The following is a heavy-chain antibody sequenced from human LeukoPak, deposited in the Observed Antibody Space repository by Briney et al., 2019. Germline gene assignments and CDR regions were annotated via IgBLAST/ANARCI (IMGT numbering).Heavy chain of an antibody. CDR2: ISSSSSYI. V-gene: IGHV3-21*01. J-gene: IGHJ4*02. D-gene: IGHD3-22*01. Sequence: PGGSLRLSCAASGFTFSSYSMNWVRQAPGNGLEWVSSISSSSSYIYYADSVKGRFTISRDNSKNTLYLQMNSLRAEDTAVYYCARDLFFYDTSGPLHYWGQGTLVTVSS. CDR1: GFTFSSYS. CDR3: ARDLFFYDTSGPLHY.